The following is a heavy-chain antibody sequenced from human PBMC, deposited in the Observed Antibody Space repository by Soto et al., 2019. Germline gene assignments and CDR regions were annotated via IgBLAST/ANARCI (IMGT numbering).Heavy chain of an antibody. Sequence: EVQLVESGGGLVQPGRSLRLSCAASGFTFDDYAMHWVRQAPGKGLEWVSGISWNSGSIGYADSVKGRFTISRDNAKNSLYLQMNSLRAEDTALYYCAKDMRVGVVPAAPAFEYWGQGTLVTVSS. J-gene: IGHJ4*02. CDR3: AKDMRVGVVPAAPAFEY. CDR1: GFTFDDYA. V-gene: IGHV3-9*01. CDR2: ISWNSGSI. D-gene: IGHD2-2*01.